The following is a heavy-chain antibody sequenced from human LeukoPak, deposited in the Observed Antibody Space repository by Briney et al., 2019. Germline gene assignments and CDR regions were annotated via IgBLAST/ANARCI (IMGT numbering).Heavy chain of an antibody. V-gene: IGHV1-46*03. CDR3: ASSNYDILTGYAFDY. Sequence: GASVKVSCKASGYTFTSYYMHWVRQAPGQGLEWMGIINPSGGSTGYARKFQGRVTMTRDTSTSTVYMELSSLRSEDTAVYYCASSNYDILTGYAFDYWGQGTLVTVSS. J-gene: IGHJ4*02. D-gene: IGHD3-9*01. CDR2: INPSGGST. CDR1: GYTFTSYY.